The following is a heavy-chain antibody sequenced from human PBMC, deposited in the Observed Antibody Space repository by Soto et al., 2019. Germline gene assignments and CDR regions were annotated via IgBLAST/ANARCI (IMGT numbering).Heavy chain of an antibody. CDR2: IYPHDSDT. V-gene: IGHV5-51*01. CDR1: GDSFTGFW. J-gene: IGHJ4*02. D-gene: IGHD6-19*01. CDR3: TRQHPLDSRVWYT. Sequence: PGESLKISCKVSGDSFTGFWIGWVRQVPGKGLEWLGSIYPHDSDTRYSPSFQGQVTISADKSLSTAYLQWNSLQASDTAIYYCTRQHPLDSRVWYTWGQGTLVTVSS.